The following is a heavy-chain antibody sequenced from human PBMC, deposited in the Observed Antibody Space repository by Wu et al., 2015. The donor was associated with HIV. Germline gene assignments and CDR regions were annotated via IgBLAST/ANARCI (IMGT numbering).Heavy chain of an antibody. CDR3: ARDDSSSWFRVYYYYGMDV. CDR2: INPNSGGT. CDR1: GDTFSDHY. V-gene: IGHV1-2*02. D-gene: IGHD6-13*01. J-gene: IGHJ6*02. Sequence: VQLVQSGAEVKKPGSTVKISCKVSGDTFSDHYIHWVQQAPGKGLEWMGWINPNSGGTNYAQKFQGRVTMTRDTSISTAYMELSRLRSDDTAVYYCARDDSSSWFRVYYYYGMDVVGPRDHGHRLL.